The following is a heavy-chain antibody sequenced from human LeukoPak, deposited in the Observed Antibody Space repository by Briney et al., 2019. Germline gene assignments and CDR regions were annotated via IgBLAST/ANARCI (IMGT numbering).Heavy chain of an antibody. Sequence: GASVKVSCKASGYTFTSYYMHWVRQAPGQGLEWMGWIIPNSGGTNYAQKFQGRVTMTEDTSTDTAYMELSSLRSEDTAVYCCATLLGQELKGAQRFPYYYYYMDVWGKGTTVTISS. CDR2: IIPNSGGT. J-gene: IGHJ6*03. CDR3: ATLLGQELKGAQRFPYYYYYMDV. CDR1: GYTFTSYY. V-gene: IGHV1-2*02. D-gene: IGHD1-26*01.